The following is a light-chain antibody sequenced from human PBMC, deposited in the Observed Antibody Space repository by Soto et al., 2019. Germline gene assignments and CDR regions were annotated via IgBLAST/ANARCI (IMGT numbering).Light chain of an antibody. V-gene: IGKV1-8*01. Sequence: AIRMTQSPSSLSASTGDRVTITCRASQGISSYLAWYQQKPGKAPKLLIYAASTLQSGVPSRFSGSGSGPDFTLTLSCLQSEDFATYYCQQYYSYPYTFGQGTKLEIK. CDR3: QQYYSYPYT. CDR1: QGISSY. J-gene: IGKJ2*01. CDR2: AAS.